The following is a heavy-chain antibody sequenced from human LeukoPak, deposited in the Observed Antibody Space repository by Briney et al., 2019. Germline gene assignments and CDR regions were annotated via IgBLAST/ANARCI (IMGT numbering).Heavy chain of an antibody. V-gene: IGHV3-30-3*01. CDR1: GFTFSSYA. CDR3: ARPGGDYAAFDI. CDR2: ISYDGSNK. J-gene: IGHJ3*02. D-gene: IGHD4-17*01. Sequence: PGGSLRLSCAASGFTFSSYAMHWVRQAPGKGLEWVAVISYDGSNKYYADSAKGRFTISRDNSKNTLYLQMNSLRAEDTAVYYCARPGGDYAAFDIWGQGTMVTVSS.